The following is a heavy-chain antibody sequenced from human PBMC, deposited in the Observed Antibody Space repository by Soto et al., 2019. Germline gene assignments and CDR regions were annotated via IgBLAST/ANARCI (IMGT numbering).Heavy chain of an antibody. CDR3: ARGGYESDIVVVPAATAYMDV. Sequence: EVQLVESGGGLVQPGGSLRLSCAASGFTFSSYWMSWVRQAPGKGLEWVANIKQDGSEKYYVDSVKGRFTISRDNAKNSLYLQMNSLRAEDTAVYYCARGGYESDIVVVPAATAYMDVWGKGTTVTVSS. D-gene: IGHD2-2*01. CDR1: GFTFSSYW. V-gene: IGHV3-7*01. CDR2: IKQDGSEK. J-gene: IGHJ6*03.